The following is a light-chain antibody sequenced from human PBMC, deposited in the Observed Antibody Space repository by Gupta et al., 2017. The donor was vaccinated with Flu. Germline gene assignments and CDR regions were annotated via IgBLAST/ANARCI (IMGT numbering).Light chain of an antibody. Sequence: PSFLSSSVGDRVTIPCRASQGISSYLALYQQKPGKAPKLLIYGASTLQSGVPSRFSGSGSGTEFTLTISSLQPEDFASYYCQQANQYPRTFGQGTKVEIK. CDR1: QGISSY. CDR2: GAS. V-gene: IGKV1-9*01. J-gene: IGKJ1*01. CDR3: QQANQYPRT.